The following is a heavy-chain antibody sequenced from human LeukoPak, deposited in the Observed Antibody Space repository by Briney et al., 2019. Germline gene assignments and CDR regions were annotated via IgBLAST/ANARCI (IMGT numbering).Heavy chain of an antibody. CDR3: ARGTYYYDSSGYYYPRRRAYFDY. CDR2: IYYSGST. Sequence: SETLSLTCTVSGGSISSSSYYWGWIRQPPGKGLEWIGSIYYSGSTNYNPSLKSRVTISVDTSKNQFSLKLSSVTAADTAVYYCARGTYYYDSSGYYYPRRRAYFDYWGQGTLVTVSS. CDR1: GGSISSSSYY. J-gene: IGHJ4*02. V-gene: IGHV4-39*07. D-gene: IGHD3-22*01.